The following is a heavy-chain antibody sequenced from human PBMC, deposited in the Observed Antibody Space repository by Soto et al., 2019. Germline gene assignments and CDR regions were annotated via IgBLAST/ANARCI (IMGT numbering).Heavy chain of an antibody. CDR3: ARAVGDPLYHLDY. Sequence: QVQLQESGPGLVRPSETLSLTCTVSSSSISSYYWFWIRQSPGQGLEWIGYTDYSGNTNYNPSLKSRVTISGDTSKNQFSLRRSSVSAADAAVYYCARAVGDPLYHLDYWGQGTLVTVSS. J-gene: IGHJ4*02. V-gene: IGHV4-59*08. CDR1: SSSISSYY. D-gene: IGHD6-19*01. CDR2: TDYSGNT.